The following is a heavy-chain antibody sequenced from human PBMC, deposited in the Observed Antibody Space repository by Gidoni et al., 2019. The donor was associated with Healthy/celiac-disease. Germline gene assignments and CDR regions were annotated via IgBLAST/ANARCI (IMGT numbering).Heavy chain of an antibody. CDR1: GYTFTGYY. Sequence: QVQLVQSGAEVKKPGASVKVSCKASGYTFTGYYRHWVRQAPGQGLEWMGWINPNSGGTNYAQKFQGRVTMTRDTSISTAYMELSRLRSDDTAVYYCARVWGGDYDFWSGYYTDYWGQGTLVTVSS. D-gene: IGHD3-3*01. CDR3: ARVWGGDYDFWSGYYTDY. V-gene: IGHV1-2*02. J-gene: IGHJ4*02. CDR2: INPNSGGT.